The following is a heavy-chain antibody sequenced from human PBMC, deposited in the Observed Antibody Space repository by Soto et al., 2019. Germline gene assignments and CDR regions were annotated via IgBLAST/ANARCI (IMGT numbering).Heavy chain of an antibody. D-gene: IGHD3-3*01. CDR3: ARVIWSGHLTSDL. Sequence: EVQVVESGGGLVQPGGSLRLSCAASGFTFSSNSMNWVRQAPGKGLEWISYISSSSSTIYADSVKGRFTISSDNAKNSLYLQMNSLRDEDTAVYYCARVIWSGHLTSDLWGQGPRVNVSS. CDR1: GFTFSSNS. CDR2: ISSSSSTI. J-gene: IGHJ5*02. V-gene: IGHV3-48*02.